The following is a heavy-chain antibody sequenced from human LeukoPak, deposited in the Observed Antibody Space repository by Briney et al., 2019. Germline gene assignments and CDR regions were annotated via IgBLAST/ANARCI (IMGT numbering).Heavy chain of an antibody. CDR1: GGSISSGSYY. J-gene: IGHJ5*02. D-gene: IGHD1-26*01. V-gene: IGHV4-61*02. Sequence: SETLSLTCTVSGGSISSGSYYWSWIRQLAGKGLEWIGRIYTSGSTNYNPSLKSRVTISVDTSKNQFSLKLTSVTVADTAVYDCARVRELLSWFDPWGQGSLVTVSS. CDR2: IYTSGST. CDR3: ARVRELLSWFDP.